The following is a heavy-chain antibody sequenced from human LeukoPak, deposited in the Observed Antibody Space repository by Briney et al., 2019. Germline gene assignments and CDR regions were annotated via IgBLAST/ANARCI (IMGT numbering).Heavy chain of an antibody. V-gene: IGHV3-23*01. D-gene: IGHD1-7*01. J-gene: IGHJ4*02. CDR1: GFTFSSYA. CDR3: AKRRTMLREPIGD. CDR2: ISGSGGST. Sequence: GGSLRLSCAASGFTFSSYAMSWVRQASGKGLEWVSAISGSGGSTYYADSVKGRFTISRDNSKNTLYLQMNSLRAEDTAVYYCAKRRTMLREPIGDWGQGTLVTVSS.